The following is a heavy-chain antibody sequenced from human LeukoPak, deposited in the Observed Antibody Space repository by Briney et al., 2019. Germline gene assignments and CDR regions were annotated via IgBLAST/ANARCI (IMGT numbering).Heavy chain of an antibody. Sequence: SETLSLTCTVSGGSISSSSYYWGWIRQPPGKGLDWIGSIYYSGNTYYNPSLKSRVTISVDTSKNQFSLKLSSVTAADTAVYYCARVGQLAFDYWGQGALVTVSS. D-gene: IGHD6-13*01. J-gene: IGHJ4*02. CDR2: IYYSGNT. V-gene: IGHV4-39*07. CDR3: ARVGQLAFDY. CDR1: GGSISSSSYY.